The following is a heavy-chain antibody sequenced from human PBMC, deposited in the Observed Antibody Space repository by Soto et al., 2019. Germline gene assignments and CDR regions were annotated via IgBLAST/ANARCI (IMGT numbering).Heavy chain of an antibody. V-gene: IGHV5-51*01. CDR1: GYSFTSYW. D-gene: IGHD1-26*01. CDR2: IYPGDSDT. J-gene: IGHJ3*02. Sequence: GESLKIPCKGSGYSFTSYWIGWVRQMAGKGLEWMGIIYPGDSDTRYSPSFQGQVTISADKSISTAYLQWSSLKASDTAMYYCARVVTSTSGSYYGDAFVIWGQGTMVSVS. CDR3: ARVVTSTSGSYYGDAFVI.